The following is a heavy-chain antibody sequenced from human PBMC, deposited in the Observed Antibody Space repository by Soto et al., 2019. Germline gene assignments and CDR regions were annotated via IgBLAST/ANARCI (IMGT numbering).Heavy chain of an antibody. V-gene: IGHV4-61*01. CDR2: IYYSGST. J-gene: IGHJ6*01. Sequence: YLAGTLSGGSVSSGSYYWSWIRQPPGKGLEWIGYIYYSGSTNYNPSLKSRVTISVDTSKNQFSLKLSSVTAADTAVYYCARGERFLVWRGCDGMAVWGQGTTVTVSS. D-gene: IGHD3-3*01. CDR3: ARGERFLVWRGCDGMAV. CDR1: GGSVSSGSYY.